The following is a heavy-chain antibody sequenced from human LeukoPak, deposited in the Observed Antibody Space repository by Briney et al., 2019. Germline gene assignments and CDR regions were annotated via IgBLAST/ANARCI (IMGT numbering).Heavy chain of an antibody. CDR1: GGSISSSSYY. V-gene: IGHV4-39*07. CDR2: IYYSGST. J-gene: IGHJ4*02. D-gene: IGHD6-13*01. CDR3: ARSPTVAAAGGHFYIDY. Sequence: SETLSLTCTVSGGSISSSSYYWGWIRQPPGKGLEWIGSIYYSGSTYYNPSLKSRVTMSVDTSKNQVSLNLTSVTPADTAVYYCARSPTVAAAGGHFYIDYWGQGTLVTVSS.